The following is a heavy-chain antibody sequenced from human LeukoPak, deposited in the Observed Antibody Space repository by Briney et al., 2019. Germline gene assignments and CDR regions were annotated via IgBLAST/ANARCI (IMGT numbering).Heavy chain of an antibody. V-gene: IGHV4-34*01. Sequence: SETLSLTCAVYGGSFSGYYWGWIRQPPGKGLEWIGEINHSGSTNYNPSLKSRVTISVDTSKNQFSLKLSSVTAADTAVYYCARVGIAARSGRYNWFDPWGQGTLVTVSS. J-gene: IGHJ5*02. CDR2: INHSGST. D-gene: IGHD6-6*01. CDR1: GGSFSGYY. CDR3: ARVGIAARSGRYNWFDP.